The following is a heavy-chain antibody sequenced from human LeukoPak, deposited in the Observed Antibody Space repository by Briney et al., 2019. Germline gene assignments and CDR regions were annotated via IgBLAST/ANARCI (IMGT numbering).Heavy chain of an antibody. D-gene: IGHD3-9*01. CDR3: AKWGDYDVLTGYYVSDY. J-gene: IGHJ4*02. V-gene: IGHV3-23*01. Sequence: GGSLRLSCAASGFTFSHYAMSWVRQAPGKGLEWVSAIIGGGSGIYYADSMKSRFTISRDNSKNTLYLQINSLRAEDTAVYYCAKWGDYDVLTGYYVSDYWGQGTLVTVSS. CDR2: IIGGGSGI. CDR1: GFTFSHYA.